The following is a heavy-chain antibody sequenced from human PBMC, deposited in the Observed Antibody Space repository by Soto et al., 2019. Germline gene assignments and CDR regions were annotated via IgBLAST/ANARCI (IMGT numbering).Heavy chain of an antibody. V-gene: IGHV1-69*13. CDR1: GGTFSSYA. CDR3: ARQVVVVAATHYYYYYGMDV. Sequence: GASVKVSCKASGGTFSSYAISWVRQAPGQGLEWMGGIIPIFGTANYAQKFQGRVTITADESTSTAYMELSSLRSEDTAVYYCARQVVVVAATHYYYYYGMDVWGQGTTVTVSS. J-gene: IGHJ6*02. D-gene: IGHD2-15*01. CDR2: IIPIFGTA.